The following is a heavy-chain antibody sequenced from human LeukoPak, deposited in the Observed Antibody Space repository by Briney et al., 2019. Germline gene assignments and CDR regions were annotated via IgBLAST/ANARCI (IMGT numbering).Heavy chain of an antibody. Sequence: GGSLRLSCAASGFTFSSYAMHWVRQAPGKGLEWVAVISYDGSNKYYADSVKGRFTISRDNSKNTLYLQMNSLRAEDTAVYYCARDLSGVLWFGELFRGSSSWGRGTLVSVSS. D-gene: IGHD3-10*01. CDR2: ISYDGSNK. V-gene: IGHV3-30*04. CDR3: ARDLSGVLWFGELFRGSSS. CDR1: GFTFSSYA. J-gene: IGHJ2*01.